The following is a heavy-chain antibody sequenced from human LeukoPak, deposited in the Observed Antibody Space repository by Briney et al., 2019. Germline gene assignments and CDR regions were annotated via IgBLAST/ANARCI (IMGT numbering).Heavy chain of an antibody. J-gene: IGHJ3*02. Sequence: PSETLSLTCSVSGGSISSYYWSWIRQPPGKGLEWIGYLYNRGSTNYNPSLKSRVTISVDTSKNQFSLKLRSVTAADTAVYYCARDRPGIAVAGDAFDIWGRGTMVTVSS. V-gene: IGHV4-59*01. D-gene: IGHD6-19*01. CDR3: ARDRPGIAVAGDAFDI. CDR1: GGSISSYY. CDR2: LYNRGST.